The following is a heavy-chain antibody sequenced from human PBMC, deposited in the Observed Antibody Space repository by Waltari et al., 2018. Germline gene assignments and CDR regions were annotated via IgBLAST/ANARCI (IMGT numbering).Heavy chain of an antibody. J-gene: IGHJ3*02. Sequence: QVQLVQSGAEVKKPGASVKVSCKASGYTFPSYAMHWVRQAPGQRLEWMGWINAGNGNTKYSQKFQGRVTIARDTSASTAYMELSSLRSEDTAVYYCARVEGAAGLDIWGQGTMVTVSS. D-gene: IGHD3-16*01. CDR2: INAGNGNT. V-gene: IGHV1-3*01. CDR3: ARVEGAAGLDI. CDR1: GYTFPSYA.